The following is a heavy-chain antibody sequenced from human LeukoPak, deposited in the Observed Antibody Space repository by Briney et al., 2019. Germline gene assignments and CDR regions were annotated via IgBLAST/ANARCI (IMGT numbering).Heavy chain of an antibody. V-gene: IGHV3-7*01. CDR2: IKLDGGEK. CDR3: ATVAGDCSGGRCYLLRFDY. D-gene: IGHD2-15*01. Sequence: PGGSLRLSCVASGFTFSNYWMSWVRQAPGKGLEWVANIKLDGGEKYYVDSVKGRFTISRDNAKNSLYLQMNSLRGDDTAVYYCATVAGDCSGGRCYLLRFDYWGQGTLVTVSS. CDR1: GFTFSNYW. J-gene: IGHJ4*02.